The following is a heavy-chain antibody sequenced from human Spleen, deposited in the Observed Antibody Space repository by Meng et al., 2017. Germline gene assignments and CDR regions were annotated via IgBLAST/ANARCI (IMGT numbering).Heavy chain of an antibody. V-gene: IGHV1-2*06. D-gene: IGHD1-1*01. J-gene: IGHJ4*02. CDR1: GYTFTAYY. CDR2: INPDTGDT. Sequence: ASVKVSCKPSGYTFTAYYIHWVRQAPGQGLEWMGHINPDTGDTLYAQKFQGRVSMTGDTSISTAYVELSRLRSDDTAVYYCARVQAPLTGTLNYWGQGTLVTVSS. CDR3: ARVQAPLTGTLNY.